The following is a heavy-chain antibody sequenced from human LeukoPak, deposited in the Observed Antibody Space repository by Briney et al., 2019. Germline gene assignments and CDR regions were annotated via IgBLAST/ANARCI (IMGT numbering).Heavy chain of an antibody. V-gene: IGHV5-51*01. CDR1: GYSFTSYW. CDR3: ARSNVVVVAATPFDY. D-gene: IGHD2-15*01. J-gene: IGHJ4*02. Sequence: GESLKISCKGSGYSFTSYWIGWVRQMPGKGLEWMGIICPGDSDTRYSPSFQGQVTISADKSISTAYLQWSSLKASDTAMYYCARSNVVVVAATPFDYWGQGTLVTVSS. CDR2: ICPGDSDT.